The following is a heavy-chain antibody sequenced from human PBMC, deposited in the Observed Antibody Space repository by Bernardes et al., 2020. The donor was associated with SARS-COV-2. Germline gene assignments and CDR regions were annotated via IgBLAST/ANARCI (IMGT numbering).Heavy chain of an antibody. CDR3: AKDDIVVVPAAPFDY. CDR1: GFTFSSYA. Sequence: GGSLRLSCAASGFTFSSYAMSWVRQAPGKGLEWVSAISGSGGSTYYADSVKGRFTISRDNAKNTLYLQMNSLRAEDTAVYYCAKDDIVVVPAAPFDYWRQGTLVTVSS. CDR2: ISGSGGST. J-gene: IGHJ4*02. D-gene: IGHD2-2*01. V-gene: IGHV3-23*01.